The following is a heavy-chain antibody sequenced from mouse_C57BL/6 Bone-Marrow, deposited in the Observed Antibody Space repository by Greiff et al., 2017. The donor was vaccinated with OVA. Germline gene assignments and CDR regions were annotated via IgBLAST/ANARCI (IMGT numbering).Heavy chain of an antibody. D-gene: IGHD2-5*01. Sequence: VQLQQSGPGLVQPSQSLSITCTVSGFSLTSYGVHWVRQSPGKGLEWLGVIWRGGSTDYNAAFMSRLSITKDNSKSQVFFKMNSLQADDTAIYYCAKRSYSNYWYFDVWGTGTTVTVSS. CDR3: AKRSYSNYWYFDV. J-gene: IGHJ1*03. V-gene: IGHV2-5*01. CDR1: GFSLTSYG. CDR2: IWRGGST.